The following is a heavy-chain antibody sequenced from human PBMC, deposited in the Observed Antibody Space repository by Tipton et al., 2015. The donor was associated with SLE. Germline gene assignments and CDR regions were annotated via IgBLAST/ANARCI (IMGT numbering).Heavy chain of an antibody. V-gene: IGHV4-4*07. CDR3: ARGLGDPHYYYYMDV. D-gene: IGHD3-16*01. CDR1: GGSISSYY. J-gene: IGHJ6*03. CDR2: IYTSGST. Sequence: LRLSCTVSGGSISSYYWSWIRQPAGKGLEWIGRIYTSGSTNYNPSLKSRVTMSVDTSKNQFSLKLSSVTAADTAVYYCARGLGDPHYYYYMDVWGKGTTVTASS.